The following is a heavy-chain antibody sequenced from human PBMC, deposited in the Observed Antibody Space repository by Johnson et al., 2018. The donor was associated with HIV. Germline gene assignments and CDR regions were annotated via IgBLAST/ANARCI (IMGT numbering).Heavy chain of an antibody. D-gene: IGHD2-2*03. CDR2: ISGSGGTI. CDR3: ASGYCSSTSCYGRKLLDDAFDI. V-gene: IGHV3-11*04. Sequence: QMQLVESGGGLVQPGGSLRLSCTASGFSFSDYYMSWIRQAPGKGLEWVSYISGSGGTIYNADSVKGRFTISRDNAKNSLYLQMNSLRAEDTAVYYCASGYCSSTSCYGRKLLDDAFDIWGQGTMVTVSS. J-gene: IGHJ3*02. CDR1: GFSFSDYY.